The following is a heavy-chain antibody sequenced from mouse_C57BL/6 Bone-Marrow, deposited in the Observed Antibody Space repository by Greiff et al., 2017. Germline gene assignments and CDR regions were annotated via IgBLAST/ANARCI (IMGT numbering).Heavy chain of an antibody. Sequence: VQLQQSDAELVKPGASVKISCKVSGYTFTDHTIHWMKQRPEQGLEWIGYIYPRDGSTKYNEKFKGKATLTADKSSSTAYMQLNSLTSEDSAVYFCALITTVVARSYAMDYWGQGTSVTVSS. CDR2: IYPRDGST. J-gene: IGHJ4*01. D-gene: IGHD1-1*01. CDR1: GYTFTDHT. V-gene: IGHV1-78*01. CDR3: ALITTVVARSYAMDY.